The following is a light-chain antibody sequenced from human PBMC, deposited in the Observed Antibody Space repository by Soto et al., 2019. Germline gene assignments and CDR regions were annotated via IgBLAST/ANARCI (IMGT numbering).Light chain of an antibody. Sequence: DIPMTQSPSSLSASVGDRVTITCRASQSISNYLNWYQQKPGKAPKLLMFAASSLQSGVPSRFSGGGSGTDFTRTISSLQPEDFATYYCQQSYSTHRTFGQGTKVEIK. J-gene: IGKJ1*01. CDR1: QSISNY. CDR3: QQSYSTHRT. CDR2: AAS. V-gene: IGKV1-39*01.